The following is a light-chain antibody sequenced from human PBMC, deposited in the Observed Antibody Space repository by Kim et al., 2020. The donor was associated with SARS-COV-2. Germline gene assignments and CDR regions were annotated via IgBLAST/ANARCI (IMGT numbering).Light chain of an antibody. CDR3: QQRSNWLGA. V-gene: IGKV3-11*01. CDR1: QSVSSY. CDR2: DAS. Sequence: LSPGERATLSCRASQSVSSYLAWYQQKPGQAPRLLIYDASNRATGIPARFSGSGSGTDFTLTISSLEPEDFAVYYCQQRSNWLGAFGQGTRLEIK. J-gene: IGKJ5*01.